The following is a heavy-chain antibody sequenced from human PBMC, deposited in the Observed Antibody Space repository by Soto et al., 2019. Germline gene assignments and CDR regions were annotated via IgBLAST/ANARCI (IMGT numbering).Heavy chain of an antibody. CDR1: GFTVSSNY. J-gene: IGHJ4*02. CDR3: ARGPLLRYFDWLLYLSPTPYFDY. D-gene: IGHD3-9*01. CDR2: IYSGGST. V-gene: IGHV3-53*01. Sequence: GESLKISCAASGFTVSSNYMSWVRQAPGKGLEWVSVIYSGGSTYYADSVKGRFTISRDNSKNTLYLQMNSLRAEDTAVYYCARGPLLRYFDWLLYLSPTPYFDYWGQGTLVTVSS.